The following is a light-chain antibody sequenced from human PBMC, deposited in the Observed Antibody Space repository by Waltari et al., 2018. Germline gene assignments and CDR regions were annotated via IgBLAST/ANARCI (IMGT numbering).Light chain of an antibody. CDR1: QSINNW. V-gene: IGKV1-5*03. CDR2: KTS. CDR3: QQYNDNSTWT. J-gene: IGKJ1*01. Sequence: RASQSINNWLAWYQQKPGKAPKRLIYKTSTLESGVPSSFSGSGYGTEFTLTISSLQPDDFATYYCQQYNDNSTWTFGQGTKVEVK.